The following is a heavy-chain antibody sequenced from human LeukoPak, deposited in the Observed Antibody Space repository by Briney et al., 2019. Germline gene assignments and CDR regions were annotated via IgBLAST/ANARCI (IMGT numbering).Heavy chain of an antibody. D-gene: IGHD5-12*01. Sequence: SETLSLTCAVSGGSISSGGYSWSWIRQPPGKGLEWIGYIYYSGSTYYNPSLKSRVTISVDTSKNQFSLKLSSVTAADTAVYYCARRGLLHSGWYFDYWGQGTLVTVSS. J-gene: IGHJ4*02. CDR2: IYYSGST. CDR1: GGSISSGGYS. V-gene: IGHV4-30-4*07. CDR3: ARRGLLHSGWYFDY.